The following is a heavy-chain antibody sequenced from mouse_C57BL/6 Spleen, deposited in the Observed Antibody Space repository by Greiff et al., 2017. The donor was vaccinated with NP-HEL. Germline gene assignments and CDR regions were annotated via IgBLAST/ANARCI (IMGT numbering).Heavy chain of an antibody. D-gene: IGHD3-2*02. CDR1: GYTFTSYW. J-gene: IGHJ3*01. Sequence: QVQLQQPGAELVMPGASVKLSCKASGYTFTSYWMHWVKQRPGQGLEWIGEIDPSDSYTNYNQKFKGKSTLTVAKSSSTAYMQLSSLTSEDSAVYYCASTAQAPWFAYWGQGTLVTVSA. CDR2: IDPSDSYT. V-gene: IGHV1-69*01. CDR3: ASTAQAPWFAY.